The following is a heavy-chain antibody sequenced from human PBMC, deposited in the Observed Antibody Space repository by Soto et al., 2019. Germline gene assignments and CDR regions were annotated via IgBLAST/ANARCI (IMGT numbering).Heavy chain of an antibody. CDR3: ARAAVFYYYYMDV. J-gene: IGHJ6*03. D-gene: IGHD1-20*01. CDR1: GFTFSSYC. CDR2: IKQDGSEK. V-gene: IGHV3-7*01. Sequence: PGGSMRLSCSASGFTFSSYCMSWVRQAPGKGLEWVANIKQDGSEKYYVDSVKGRFTISRDNAKNSLYLQMNSLRAEDTAVYYCARAAVFYYYYMDVWGKGTTVTVSS.